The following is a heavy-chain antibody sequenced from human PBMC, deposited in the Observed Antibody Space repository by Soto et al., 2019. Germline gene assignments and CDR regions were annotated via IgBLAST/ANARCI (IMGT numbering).Heavy chain of an antibody. V-gene: IGHV3-33*01. CDR2: IWYDGSNK. Sequence: PGGSLRLSCVASGFTFSSYGMHWVRQAPGKGLEWVAVIWYDGSNKYYADSVKGRFTISRDNSKNTLYLQMNSLRAEDTAVYYCARAPVVPASKRYYYYGMDVWGQGTTVTGS. J-gene: IGHJ6*02. D-gene: IGHD2-2*01. CDR3: ARAPVVPASKRYYYYGMDV. CDR1: GFTFSSYG.